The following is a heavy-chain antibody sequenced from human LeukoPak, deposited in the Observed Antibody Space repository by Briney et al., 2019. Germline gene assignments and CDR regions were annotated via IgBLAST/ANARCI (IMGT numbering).Heavy chain of an antibody. CDR1: GYTFTSYY. J-gene: IGHJ6*02. V-gene: IGHV1-46*01. CDR2: INPSGGSA. Sequence: GASVKVSCKASGYTFTSYYMHWVRQAPGQGLEWMGIINPSGGSASYAQKFQGRVTMTRDTSTSTVYMELSSLRSEDTAVYYCARDVNTWIQLWLRGRYYYYGMDVWGQGTTVTVSS. CDR3: ARDVNTWIQLWLRGRYYYYGMDV. D-gene: IGHD5-18*01.